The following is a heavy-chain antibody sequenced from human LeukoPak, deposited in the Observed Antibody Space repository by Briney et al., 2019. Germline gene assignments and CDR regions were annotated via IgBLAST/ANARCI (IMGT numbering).Heavy chain of an antibody. D-gene: IGHD2-15*01. J-gene: IGHJ4*02. Sequence: SETLSLTCTVSGGSISSSSYYWGWIRQPPGKGLEWIGSIYYSGSTYYNPSLKSRVTISVDTSKNQFSLKLSSVTAADTAVYYCARGRRGFVVVVAATLFDYWGQGTLVTVSS. CDR1: GGSISSSSYY. V-gene: IGHV4-39*01. CDR2: IYYSGST. CDR3: ARGRRGFVVVVAATLFDY.